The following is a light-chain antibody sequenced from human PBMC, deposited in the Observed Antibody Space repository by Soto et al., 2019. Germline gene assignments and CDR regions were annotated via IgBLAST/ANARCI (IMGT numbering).Light chain of an antibody. Sequence: QAVVTQPPSASGTPGQRVTISCSGSGSNIGRNGVDWYQHLPGTAPKLLIYNNNQRPSGVPDRFSGSKSGTSASLAISGLQSEDESHYYCAAWDDSLIEGVFGGGTKLTVL. CDR3: AAWDDSLIEGV. CDR2: NNN. CDR1: GSNIGRNG. V-gene: IGLV1-44*01. J-gene: IGLJ2*01.